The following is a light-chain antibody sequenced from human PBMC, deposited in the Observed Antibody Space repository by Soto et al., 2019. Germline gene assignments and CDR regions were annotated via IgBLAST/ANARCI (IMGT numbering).Light chain of an antibody. CDR2: DAS. CDR1: QSVSSY. CDR3: QQRSNWPLT. V-gene: IGKV3-11*01. Sequence: EIVLTQSPATLSLSPGERATLSCRTSQSVSSYLAWYQQKAGQAPRLLIYDASTRATGIPARFSGSGSGTDLTLTISSLEPEDYADYYCQQRSNWPLTFGGGTKVEIK. J-gene: IGKJ4*01.